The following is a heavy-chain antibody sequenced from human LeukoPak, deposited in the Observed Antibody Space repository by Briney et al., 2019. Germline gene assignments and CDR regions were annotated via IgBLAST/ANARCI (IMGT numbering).Heavy chain of an antibody. J-gene: IGHJ1*01. V-gene: IGHV1-2*02. CDR3: ARFYDSSGYPAEYFQH. CDR1: GYTFTGYY. D-gene: IGHD3-22*01. Sequence: GASVKVSGKASGYTFTGYYMHWVRQAPGQGLEWMGWINPNSGGTNYAQKFQGRVTMTRDTSISTAYMELSRLRSDDTAVYYCARFYDSSGYPAEYFQHWGQGTLVTVSS. CDR2: INPNSGGT.